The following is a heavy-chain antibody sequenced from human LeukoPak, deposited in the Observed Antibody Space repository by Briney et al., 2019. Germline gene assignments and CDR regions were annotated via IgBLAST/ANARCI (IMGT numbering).Heavy chain of an antibody. CDR3: ARADDYSSNDY. V-gene: IGHV3-7*01. CDR2: IKQDGSEK. J-gene: IGHJ4*02. CDR1: GFTFSSYW. D-gene: IGHD4-11*01. Sequence: GGSLRLSCAASGFTFSSYWMSWVRQAPGKGLEWVANIKQDGSEKYYVDSVKCRFTISRDNAKNSLYLQMNSLRAEDTAVYYCARADDYSSNDYWGQGTLVTVSS.